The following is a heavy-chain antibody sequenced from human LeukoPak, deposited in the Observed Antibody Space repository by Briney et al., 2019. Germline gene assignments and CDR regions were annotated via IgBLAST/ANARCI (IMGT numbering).Heavy chain of an antibody. CDR2: IDSDGSST. V-gene: IGHV3-74*01. D-gene: IGHD5-24*01. CDR1: GFTFSSYW. CDR3: VRVSKATTDY. J-gene: IGHJ4*02. Sequence: GGSLRLSCAASGFTFSSYWMHWVRQAPGKGLVWVSCIDSDGSSTSYADSVKGRFTISRDNAKNMLYLQMNSLRAEDTAVYYCVRVSKATTDYWGQGTLVTVSS.